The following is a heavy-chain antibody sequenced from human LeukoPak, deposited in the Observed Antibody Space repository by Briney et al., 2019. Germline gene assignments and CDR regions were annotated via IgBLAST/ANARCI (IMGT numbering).Heavy chain of an antibody. CDR3: ARAGYCSGGSCSDAFDI. CDR2: IYYSGST. J-gene: IGHJ3*02. Sequence: SETLSLTCTVSGGSISSSSYYWGWIRQPPGKGLEWIGSIYYSGSTYYNPSLKSRVTISVDTSKNQFSLKLSSVTAADTAVYYCARAGYCSGGSCSDAFDIWGQGTMVTVSS. V-gene: IGHV4-39*07. D-gene: IGHD2-15*01. CDR1: GGSISSSSYY.